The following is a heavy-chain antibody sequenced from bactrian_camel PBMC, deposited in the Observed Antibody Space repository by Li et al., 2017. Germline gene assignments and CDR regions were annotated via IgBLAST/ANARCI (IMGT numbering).Heavy chain of an antibody. J-gene: IGHJ4*01. CDR2: MSTSGGGT. Sequence: HVQLVESGGGSVQAGGSLRLSCAASGYTYSTNCMGWFRQAPGKEREGVAGMSTSGGGTYYGDSVKGRFTISQDNAKNTVYLQMNSLKPEDSAMYYCAAEHPRRQFGAMVCPSISRPRDYPYVGQGTQVTVS. CDR1: GYTYSTNC. V-gene: IGHV3S1*01. D-gene: IGHD4*01.